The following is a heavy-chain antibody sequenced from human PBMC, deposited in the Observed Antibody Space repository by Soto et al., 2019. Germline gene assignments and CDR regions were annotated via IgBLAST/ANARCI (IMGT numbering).Heavy chain of an antibody. CDR3: ARGGPKRYSGYDYFPRTNGMDV. V-gene: IGHV4-34*01. J-gene: IGHJ6*02. Sequence: SETLSLTCAVYGGSFSGYYWSWIRQPPGKGLEWIGEINHSGSTNYNPSLKSRVTISVDTSKNQFSLKLSSVTAADTAVYYCARGGPKRYSGYDYFPRTNGMDVWGQGTTVTVSS. D-gene: IGHD5-12*01. CDR2: INHSGST. CDR1: GGSFSGYY.